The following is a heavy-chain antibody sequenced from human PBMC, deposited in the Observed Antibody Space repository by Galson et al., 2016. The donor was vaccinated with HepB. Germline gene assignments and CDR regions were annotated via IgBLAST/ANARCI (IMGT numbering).Heavy chain of an antibody. CDR1: EYSFTEYY. CDR2: INPNSGVT. J-gene: IGHJ4*02. D-gene: IGHD3-22*01. Sequence: SVKVSCKASEYSFTEYYIHWLRQAPGQGLEWMGWINPNSGVTHYAQKFQGRVTLTRDTSVSTAYMEVTSLKSDDTAFYYCAKVADSPGFYYQGRFDYWGQGTLITVSS. CDR3: AKVADSPGFYYQGRFDY. V-gene: IGHV1-2*02.